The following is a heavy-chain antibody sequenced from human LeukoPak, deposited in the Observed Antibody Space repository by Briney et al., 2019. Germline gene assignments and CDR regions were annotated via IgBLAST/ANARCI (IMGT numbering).Heavy chain of an antibody. CDR3: ARDQASVRGARLTPSPGFDY. CDR2: INHSGST. J-gene: IGHJ4*02. CDR1: GGSFSGYY. D-gene: IGHD3-10*01. V-gene: IGHV4-34*01. Sequence: SETLSLTCAVYGGSFSGYYWSWIRQPPGKGLEWIGEINHSGSTNYNPSLESRVTISVDTSKNQFSLKLSSVTAADTAVYYCARDQASVRGARLTPSPGFDYWGQGTLVTVSS.